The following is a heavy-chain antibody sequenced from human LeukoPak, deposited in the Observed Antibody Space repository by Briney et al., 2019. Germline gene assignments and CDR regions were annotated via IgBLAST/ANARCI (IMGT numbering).Heavy chain of an antibody. Sequence: GGSLRLSCAASGFTFSTYWMHWVRQTPGKGLVWVSRISRDGTTTTYADSVKGRFTISRDNAKDTLYLEMNSLRAEDTAVYFCARDGVGASHDYWGQGTLVTVSS. D-gene: IGHD1-26*01. J-gene: IGHJ4*02. V-gene: IGHV3-74*01. CDR1: GFTFSTYW. CDR2: ISRDGTTT. CDR3: ARDGVGASHDY.